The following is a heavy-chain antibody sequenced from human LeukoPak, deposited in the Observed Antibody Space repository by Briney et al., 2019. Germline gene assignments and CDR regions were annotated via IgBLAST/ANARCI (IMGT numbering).Heavy chain of an antibody. Sequence: GSLRLSRAGSGFTVSSNYMSWVCDGPGKGLEWVSVIYSGRTTYYADSVNARFNISRDNSKNTLHPQMNSLRAEDTAVYYCARGRYSLVHAAHWGQGTLVTVSS. D-gene: IGHD1-1*01. CDR3: ARGRYSLVHAAH. CDR2: IYSGRTT. J-gene: IGHJ4*02. CDR1: GFTVSSNY. V-gene: IGHV3-66*01.